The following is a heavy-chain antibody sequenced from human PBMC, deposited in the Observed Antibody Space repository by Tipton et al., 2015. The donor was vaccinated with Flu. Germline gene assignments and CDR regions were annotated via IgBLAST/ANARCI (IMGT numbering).Heavy chain of an antibody. J-gene: IGHJ4*02. CDR2: IFYSGST. D-gene: IGHD6-6*01. Sequence: GLVKSSETLSLTCTVSGGSITSSSYYWGWIRRPPGKGLEWIGNIFYSGSTFYNPSLKSRVTISVDTSKNQFSLKLSSVTAADTAVYYCAKVSSSSSSYYFDYWGQGILVTVSS. V-gene: IGHV4-39*07. CDR3: AKVSSSSSSYYFDY. CDR1: GGSITSSSYY.